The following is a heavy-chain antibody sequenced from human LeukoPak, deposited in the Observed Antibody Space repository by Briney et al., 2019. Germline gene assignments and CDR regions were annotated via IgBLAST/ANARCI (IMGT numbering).Heavy chain of an antibody. Sequence: SVKVSCKASGGTFSSYAISWVRQAPGQGLEWMGGIIPIFGTASYAQKFQGRVTITADESTSTAYMELSSLRSEDTAVYYCAREARDYGAYYYYGMDVWGQGTTVTVSS. J-gene: IGHJ6*02. D-gene: IGHD4-17*01. V-gene: IGHV1-69*13. CDR1: GGTFSSYA. CDR2: IIPIFGTA. CDR3: AREARDYGAYYYYGMDV.